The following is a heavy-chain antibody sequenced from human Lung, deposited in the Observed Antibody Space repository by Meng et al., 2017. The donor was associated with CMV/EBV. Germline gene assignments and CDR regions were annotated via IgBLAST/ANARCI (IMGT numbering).Heavy chain of an antibody. CDR3: ARDLIVGTAYFDY. J-gene: IGHJ4*02. V-gene: IGHV3-21*01. D-gene: IGHD1-26*01. CDR1: GFTFSTYS. Sequence: SCAASGFTFSTYSMNWVRQAPGKGLEWGSSINNSSSYIYYADSVKGRFTISRDNAKNSLYLQMNSLRAEDTAVYYCARDLIVGTAYFDYWGQGTLVTVPS. CDR2: INNSSSYI.